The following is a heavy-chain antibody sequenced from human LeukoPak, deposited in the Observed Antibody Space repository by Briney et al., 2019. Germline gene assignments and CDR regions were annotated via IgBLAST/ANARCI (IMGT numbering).Heavy chain of an antibody. CDR3: GRDDGYCGGDCYSGVDY. CDR1: GYMFTNYY. Sequence: ASLKVSCTASGYMFTNYYMHWVRQAPGQGLEWMGVINTSDGGTSYAQKFQGRVTVTRDTSTSTVYMELSSLRSEDTAVYYCGRDDGYCGGDCYSGVDYWGQGTLVTVSS. CDR2: INTSDGGT. J-gene: IGHJ4*02. V-gene: IGHV1-46*01. D-gene: IGHD2-21*02.